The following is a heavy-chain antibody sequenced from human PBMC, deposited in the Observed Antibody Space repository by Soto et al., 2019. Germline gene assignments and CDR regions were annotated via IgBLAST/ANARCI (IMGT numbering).Heavy chain of an antibody. Sequence: GASVKVSCKASGYTFTSYAMHWVRQAPGQRLEWMGWINAGNGNTKYSQKFQGRVTITRDTSASTAYMELSSLRSEDTAVYYCARMRGYCGGDCYPYYFDYWGQGTLVTVS. CDR2: INAGNGNT. J-gene: IGHJ4*02. V-gene: IGHV1-3*01. CDR3: ARMRGYCGGDCYPYYFDY. D-gene: IGHD2-21*02. CDR1: GYTFTSYA.